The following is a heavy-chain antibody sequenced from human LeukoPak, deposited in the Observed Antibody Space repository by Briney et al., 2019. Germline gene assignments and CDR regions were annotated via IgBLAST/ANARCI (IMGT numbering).Heavy chain of an antibody. Sequence: SETLSLTCTVSGYSISSGYYWGWIRQPPGKGLEWIGSIYHSGSTYYNPSLKSRVTISVDTSKNQFSLKLSSVTAADTAVYYCARDSSSWYPGAFDIWGQGTMVTVSS. D-gene: IGHD6-13*01. CDR3: ARDSSSWYPGAFDI. J-gene: IGHJ3*02. V-gene: IGHV4-38-2*02. CDR1: GYSISSGYY. CDR2: IYHSGST.